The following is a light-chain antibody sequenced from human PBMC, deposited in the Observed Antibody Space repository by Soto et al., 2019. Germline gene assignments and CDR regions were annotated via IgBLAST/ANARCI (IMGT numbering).Light chain of an antibody. CDR2: AAS. Sequence: DIQMTQSPSSLSASVGDRVTITCRASQGIGTYLAWYQQKPGKVPKLLIYAASTLQSGVPSRFSGSGSGTNFTLTISSLQPEDVATYYCQKYNSAPWTFGQGTNVEIK. CDR1: QGIGTY. CDR3: QKYNSAPWT. V-gene: IGKV1-27*01. J-gene: IGKJ1*01.